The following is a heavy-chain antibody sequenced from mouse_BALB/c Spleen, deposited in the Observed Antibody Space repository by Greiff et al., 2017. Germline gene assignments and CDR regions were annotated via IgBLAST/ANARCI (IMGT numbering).Heavy chain of an antibody. J-gene: IGHJ3*01. V-gene: IGHV1-9*01. Sequence: QVQLQQSGAELMKPGASVKISCKATGYTFSSYWIEWVKQRPGHGLEWIGEILPGSGSTNYNEKFKGKATFTADKSSSTAYMQLSSLTSEDSAVYFCARSGSLLRAWFAYWGQGTLVTVSA. CDR3: ARSGSLLRAWFAY. CDR1: GYTFSSYW. D-gene: IGHD1-2*01. CDR2: ILPGSGST.